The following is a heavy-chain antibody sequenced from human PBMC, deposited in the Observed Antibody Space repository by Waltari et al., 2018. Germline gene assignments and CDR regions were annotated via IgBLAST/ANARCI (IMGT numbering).Heavy chain of an antibody. CDR2: INHSGST. V-gene: IGHV4-34*01. CDR3: ARGGPGAYYYGSGSYYRT. CDR1: GGSFSGYY. D-gene: IGHD3-10*01. Sequence: QVQLQQWGAGLLKPSETLSLTCAVYGGSFSGYYWSWIRQPPGRGLEWIGEINHSGSTNYNPSLKSRVTISVDTSKNQFSLKLSSVTAADTAVYYCARGGPGAYYYGSGSYYRTWGQGTLVTVSS. J-gene: IGHJ5*02.